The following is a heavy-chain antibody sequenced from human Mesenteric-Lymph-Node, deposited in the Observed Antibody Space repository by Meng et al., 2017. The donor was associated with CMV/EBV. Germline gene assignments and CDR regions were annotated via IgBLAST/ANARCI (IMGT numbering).Heavy chain of an antibody. CDR2: IYYSEST. Sequence: SETLSLTCTVSGGSISSYYWSWIRQPPGKGLEWIGYIYYSESTNYNPSLKSRVTISVDTSKKQSSLKLSSVTAADTAIYYCARGDFYYGMDVWGLGTTVTVSS. V-gene: IGHV4-59*01. D-gene: IGHD3-3*01. CDR3: ARGDFYYGMDV. CDR1: GGSISSYY. J-gene: IGHJ6*02.